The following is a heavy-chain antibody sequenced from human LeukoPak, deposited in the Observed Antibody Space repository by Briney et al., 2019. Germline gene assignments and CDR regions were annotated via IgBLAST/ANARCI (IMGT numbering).Heavy chain of an antibody. V-gene: IGHV3-21*01. J-gene: IGHJ5*02. D-gene: IGHD6-6*01. Sequence: GGSLRLACAASGFTFSSYSMNWVRQAPGKGPEWVSFISSGGINTDYADSVQGRFTISRDNAENSLFLQMHSLTADATAVYYCARAGGSSTFNWFDRWGQGTLVAVSS. CDR2: ISSGGINT. CDR1: GFTFSSYS. CDR3: ARAGGSSTFNWFDR.